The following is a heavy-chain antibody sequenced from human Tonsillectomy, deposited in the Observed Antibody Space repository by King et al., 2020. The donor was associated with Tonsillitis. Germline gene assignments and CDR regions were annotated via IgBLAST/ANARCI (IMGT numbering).Heavy chain of an antibody. CDR1: GFTFSTYW. CDR3: VRDIEQGGRYFAFDI. Sequence: VQLVESGGGLVQPGGSLRLSCVASGFTFSTYWMSGVRQAPGKGLEWGANTKEDGSEKYYADSVKGRLTISRDNAKNSLYLQMNSLRAEDTALYYCVRDIEQGGRYFAFDIWGQGTMVTVSS. V-gene: IGHV3-7*01. CDR2: TKEDGSEK. J-gene: IGHJ3*02. D-gene: IGHD1-26*01.